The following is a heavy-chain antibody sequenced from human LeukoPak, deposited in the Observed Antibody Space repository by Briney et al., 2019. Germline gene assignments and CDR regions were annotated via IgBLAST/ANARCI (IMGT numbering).Heavy chain of an antibody. Sequence: NTSETLSLTCTVSGGSISSYYWSWIRQPPGKGLEWIGYIYYSGSTNYNPSLKSRVTISVDTSKNQFSLKLSSVTAADTAVYYCARERATREFDPWGRGTLVTVSS. J-gene: IGHJ5*02. D-gene: IGHD5-12*01. V-gene: IGHV4-59*01. CDR3: ARERATREFDP. CDR1: GGSISSYY. CDR2: IYYSGST.